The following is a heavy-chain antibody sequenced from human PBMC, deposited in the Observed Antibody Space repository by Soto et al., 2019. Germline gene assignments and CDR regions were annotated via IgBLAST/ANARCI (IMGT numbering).Heavy chain of an antibody. V-gene: IGHV1-8*01. CDR2: MNPNSGNT. J-gene: IGHJ6*02. D-gene: IGHD3-16*01. Sequence: ASVKVSCKASGYTFTSYDINWVRQATGQGLEWMGWMNPNSGNTGYAQKFQGRVTMTRNTSISTAYMELSSLRSEDTAVYYCARGGWGEGDSLSAYYYGMDVWGQGTTVTVSS. CDR3: ARGGWGEGDSLSAYYYGMDV. CDR1: GYTFTSYD.